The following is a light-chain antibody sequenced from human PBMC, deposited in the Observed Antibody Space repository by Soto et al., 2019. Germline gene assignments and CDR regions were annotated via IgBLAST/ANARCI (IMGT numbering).Light chain of an antibody. V-gene: IGKV1-5*03. Sequence: DIQMTQSPSTLSASVGDRVTITCRASQGVSNWLAWYQQKPGKAPKLLIYKASSLQSGVPSRFSGSGSGTEFTLTVSSLQPDDFATYYCQQYNNYSPWTFGQGTKVEIK. CDR1: QGVSNW. CDR2: KAS. J-gene: IGKJ1*01. CDR3: QQYNNYSPWT.